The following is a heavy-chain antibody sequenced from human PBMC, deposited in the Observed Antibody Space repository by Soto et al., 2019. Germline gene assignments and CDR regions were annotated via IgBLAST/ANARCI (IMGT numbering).Heavy chain of an antibody. CDR3: AKDLFYSDYWGGDFQH. Sequence: EVQLLESGGGLVQPGGSLRLSCAASGFTFSSYAMSWVRQAPGKGLEWVSAISGSGGSTYYADSVKGRFTISRDNSKNTLYLQMNSLRAEDTAVYYCAKDLFYSDYWGGDFQHWGQGTLVTVSS. CDR1: GFTFSSYA. V-gene: IGHV3-23*01. J-gene: IGHJ1*01. D-gene: IGHD4-17*01. CDR2: ISGSGGST.